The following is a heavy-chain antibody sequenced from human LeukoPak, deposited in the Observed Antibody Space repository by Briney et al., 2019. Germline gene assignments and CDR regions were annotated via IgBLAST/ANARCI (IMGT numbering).Heavy chain of an antibody. V-gene: IGHV4-34*01. CDR2: INHSGST. J-gene: IGHJ4*02. CDR3: ARGGAVALRPVDY. D-gene: IGHD6-19*01. Sequence: PETLSLTCAVYGVSFSGYYWSWIRQPPGKGLEWIGEINHSGSTNYNPSLKSRVTISVDTSKNQFSLKLSSVTAADTAVYYCARGGAVALRPVDYWGQGTLVAVCS. CDR1: GVSFSGYY.